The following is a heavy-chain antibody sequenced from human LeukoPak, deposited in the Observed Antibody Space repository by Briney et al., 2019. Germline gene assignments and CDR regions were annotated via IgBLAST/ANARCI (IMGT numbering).Heavy chain of an antibody. Sequence: GGSLRLSCAASGFIINTYGMNWVRQAPGKGLEWVSGISSGGGGTYYADSVKGRFTISRDNSKSTLYLQMNSLRADDTAVYYCARGWTDIWGQGTMVTASS. V-gene: IGHV3-23*01. J-gene: IGHJ3*02. CDR3: ARGWTDI. CDR2: ISSGGGGT. CDR1: GFIINTYG. D-gene: IGHD3/OR15-3a*01.